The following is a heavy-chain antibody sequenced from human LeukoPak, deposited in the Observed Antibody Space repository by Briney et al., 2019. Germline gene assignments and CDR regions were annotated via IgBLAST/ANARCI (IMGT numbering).Heavy chain of an antibody. CDR2: INPNSGGT. CDR3: ARVDTVTTPFRFDY. Sequence: ASVKVSCKASGYTFTGYYMHWVRQAPGQGLEWMGWINPNSGGTNYAQEFQGRVTMTRDTSISTAYMELSRLRSDDTAVYYCARVDTVTTPFRFDYWGQGTLVTVSS. J-gene: IGHJ4*02. V-gene: IGHV1-2*02. CDR1: GYTFTGYY. D-gene: IGHD4-17*01.